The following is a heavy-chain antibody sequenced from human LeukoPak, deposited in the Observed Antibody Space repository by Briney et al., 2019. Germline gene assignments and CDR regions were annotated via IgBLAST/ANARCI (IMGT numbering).Heavy chain of an antibody. CDR1: GFTFSSYG. V-gene: IGHV3-30*02. J-gene: IGHJ4*02. CDR3: AKSNGVDRNGYNSDYFDY. Sequence: QTGGSLRLSCAASGFTFSSYGMHWVRQAPGKGLEWVAFIRYDGSNKYYADSVKGRFTISRDNSKNTLYLQMNSLRAEDTAVYYCAKSNGVDRNGYNSDYFDYWGQGTLVTVSS. D-gene: IGHD5-24*01. CDR2: IRYDGSNK.